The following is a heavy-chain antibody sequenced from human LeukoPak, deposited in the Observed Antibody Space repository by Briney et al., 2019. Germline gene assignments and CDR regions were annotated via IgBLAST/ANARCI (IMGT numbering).Heavy chain of an antibody. D-gene: IGHD3-22*01. CDR2: ISYDGSNK. J-gene: IGHJ2*01. CDR3: ARGLYYYDSGSRLNWYFDL. CDR1: GFTFSSYA. Sequence: GGSLRLSCAASGFTFSSYAMHWVRQAPGKGLEWVAVISYDGSNKYYADSVKGRFTISRDNSKNTLYLQMNSLRAEDTAVYYCARGLYYYDSGSRLNWYFDLWGRGTLVTVSS. V-gene: IGHV3-30-3*01.